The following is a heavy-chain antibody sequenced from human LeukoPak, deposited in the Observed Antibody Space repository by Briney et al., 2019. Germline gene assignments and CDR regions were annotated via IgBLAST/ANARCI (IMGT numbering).Heavy chain of an antibody. CDR3: AREHAKGYSWFDP. CDR2: IYPGDSDT. V-gene: IGHV5-51*01. J-gene: IGHJ5*02. CDR1: GYTFTDYW. Sequence: GESLKISCKASGYTFTDYWIGWVRQMPGRGPEWMAIIYPGDSDTRYSPSFQGQVTISADKSTNTAYLQWSSLTASDTAMYYCAREHAKGYSWFDPWGQGTLVTVSS. D-gene: IGHD1-1*01.